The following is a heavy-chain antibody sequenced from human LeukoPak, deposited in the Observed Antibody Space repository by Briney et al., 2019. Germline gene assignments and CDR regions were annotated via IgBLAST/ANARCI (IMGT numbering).Heavy chain of an antibody. CDR1: GGSISSYY. CDR3: ARDGNYYDGSSYYFSAFDI. Sequence: PSETLSLTCTVSGGSISSYYWSWIRQPPGKGLKWIGNIYYSGYTTYSPSLRSRVTISVDTSKNQFSLKLSSVTAADTAVYYCARDGNYYDGSSYYFSAFDIWGQGTMVTVSS. D-gene: IGHD3-22*01. CDR2: IYYSGYT. V-gene: IGHV4-59*12. J-gene: IGHJ3*02.